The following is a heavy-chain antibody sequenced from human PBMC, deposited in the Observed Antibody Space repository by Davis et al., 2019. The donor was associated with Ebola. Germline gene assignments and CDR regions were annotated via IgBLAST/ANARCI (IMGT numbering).Heavy chain of an antibody. Sequence: GESLKISCVASGFTFSTYNMNWVRQAPGKGLEWVASITGSSTYIEYADSVKGRFTISRDNSKNSLYLQMNSLSAEDTALYYCTNTKAYSSGFEDWGQGTVVTVSS. V-gene: IGHV3-21*01. CDR1: GFTFSTYN. D-gene: IGHD6-25*01. J-gene: IGHJ4*02. CDR3: TNTKAYSSGFED. CDR2: ITGSSTYI.